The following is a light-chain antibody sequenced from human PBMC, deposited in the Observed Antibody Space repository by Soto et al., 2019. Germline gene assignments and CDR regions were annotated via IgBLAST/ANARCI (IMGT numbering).Light chain of an antibody. V-gene: IGKV1-9*01. Sequence: IQLTQSPSSLSASVGDRVTITCRASPAIASFLAWYQQKPGTAPKLLIYGASTLQSGGPSRFSGSRSGTDYTLTIASLQPEDFATYYCQQLNGSPWTFGQGTKVESK. CDR3: QQLNGSPWT. CDR1: PAIASF. CDR2: GAS. J-gene: IGKJ1*01.